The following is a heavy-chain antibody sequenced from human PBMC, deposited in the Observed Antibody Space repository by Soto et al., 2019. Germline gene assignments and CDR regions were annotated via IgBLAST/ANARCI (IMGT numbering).Heavy chain of an antibody. J-gene: IGHJ6*02. CDR3: AREGASGFGMDV. Sequence: QVQLQESGPGLVKPSATLSLTCTVSGGSIRSYYWSWIRQLAGKPLEWIGRIYTSGTTNYNPSLKSRVTMSIDTSKNQFSLKLTSVTAAYRASYYCAREGASGFGMDVWGQGTTVTVSS. D-gene: IGHD1-26*01. V-gene: IGHV4-4*07. CDR1: GGSIRSYY. CDR2: IYTSGTT.